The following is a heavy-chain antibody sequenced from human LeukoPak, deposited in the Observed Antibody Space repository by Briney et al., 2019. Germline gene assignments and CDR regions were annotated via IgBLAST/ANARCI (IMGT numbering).Heavy chain of an antibody. CDR1: GFTFSSYG. CDR2: ISYDGSNK. J-gene: IGHJ5*02. V-gene: IGHV3-30*18. Sequence: GRSLRLSCAASGFTFSSYGMHWVRQAPGKGLEWVAVISYDGSNKYYADSVKGRFTISRDNSKNTLYLQMNSLGAEDTAVYYCAKDGGSSSWLRGWFDPWGQGTLVTVSS. D-gene: IGHD6-13*01. CDR3: AKDGGSSSWLRGWFDP.